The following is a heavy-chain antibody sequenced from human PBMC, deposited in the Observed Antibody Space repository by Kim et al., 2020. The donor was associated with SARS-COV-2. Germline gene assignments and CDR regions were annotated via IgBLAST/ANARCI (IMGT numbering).Heavy chain of an antibody. Sequence: GGSLRLSCAASGFTFSSYAMHWVRQAPGKGLEWVAIITYDGSNKYYADSVKGRFTISRDNSKNTLYLQMNSLRAEDTAVYYCARDISRYYVTRVFDYWGQGTLVTVSS. CDR1: GFTFSSYA. J-gene: IGHJ4*02. D-gene: IGHD3-10*02. CDR2: ITYDGSNK. CDR3: ARDISRYYVTRVFDY. V-gene: IGHV3-30*04.